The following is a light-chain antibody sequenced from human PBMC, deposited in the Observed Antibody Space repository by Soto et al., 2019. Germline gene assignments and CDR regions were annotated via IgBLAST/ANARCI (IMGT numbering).Light chain of an antibody. Sequence: DIQMTQSPSSLSASVGDRVTITCQSSQDISNYLNWYQQKTGKAPKLLIYDASNLETGVPSRFSGSGSGTDFTFTISSLQPEDIATYYCQQYDNLPSTFGQGTKLEI. CDR2: DAS. CDR3: QQYDNLPST. J-gene: IGKJ2*02. V-gene: IGKV1-33*01. CDR1: QDISNY.